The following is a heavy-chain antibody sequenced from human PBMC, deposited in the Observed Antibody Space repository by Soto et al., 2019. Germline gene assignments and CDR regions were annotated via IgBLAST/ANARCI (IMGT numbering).Heavy chain of an antibody. CDR3: ARAWTYYYDSSGYFNWYDP. D-gene: IGHD3-22*01. Sequence: SENLSLTCTVSGGSISSGDYYWSWIRQPPGKGLEWIGYIYYSGSTYYNPSLKSRVTISVDTSKNQFSLKLSSVTAADTAVYYCARAWTYYYDSSGYFNWYDPWGQGTLVTVSS. CDR1: GGSISSGDYY. J-gene: IGHJ5*02. V-gene: IGHV4-30-4*01. CDR2: IYYSGST.